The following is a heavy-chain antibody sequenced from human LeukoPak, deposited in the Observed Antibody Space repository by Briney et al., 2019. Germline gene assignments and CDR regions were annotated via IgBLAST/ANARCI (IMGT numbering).Heavy chain of an antibody. CDR2: IYYSGST. J-gene: IGHJ6*02. D-gene: IGHD3-9*01. V-gene: IGHV4-31*03. CDR1: GGSISSGGYY. Sequence: SETLSLTCTVSGGSISSGGYYWSWIRQHPGKGLEWIGYIYYSGSTYYNPSLKSRVTISVDTSKNQFSLKLSSVTAADTAVYYCARASTGYQKDYYYYDMDVWGQGTTVTVSS. CDR3: ARASTGYQKDYYYYDMDV.